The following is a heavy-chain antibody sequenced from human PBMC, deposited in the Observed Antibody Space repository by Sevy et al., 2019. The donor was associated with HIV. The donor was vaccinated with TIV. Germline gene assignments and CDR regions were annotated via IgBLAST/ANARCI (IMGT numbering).Heavy chain of an antibody. D-gene: IGHD2-8*01. Sequence: GGSLRLSCAASGFTFSSYAMHWVRQAPGKGLEWVAVISYDGSNKYYADSVKGRFTTSRDNSKNTLYLQMNSLGAEDTAVYYCARDPRMVSYFDYWGQGTLVTVSS. CDR2: ISYDGSNK. CDR1: GFTFSSYA. V-gene: IGHV3-30-3*01. CDR3: ARDPRMVSYFDY. J-gene: IGHJ4*02.